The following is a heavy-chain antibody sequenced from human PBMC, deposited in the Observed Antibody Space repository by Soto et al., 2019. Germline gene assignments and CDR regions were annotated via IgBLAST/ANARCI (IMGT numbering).Heavy chain of an antibody. V-gene: IGHV4-34*01. CDR1: GGSLTGYY. Sequence: QVQLQQWGAGLLKPSETLSLTCTVNGGSLTGYYWSWIRQPPGKGLEWIGEVKDGGSTNYSPSLRGRVCISGDTSKNHFSLRLNSVTAADTAVYFCARGQEGIVATHWDQGALVTVSS. CDR3: ARGQEGIVATH. D-gene: IGHD5-12*01. J-gene: IGHJ4*02. CDR2: VKDGGST.